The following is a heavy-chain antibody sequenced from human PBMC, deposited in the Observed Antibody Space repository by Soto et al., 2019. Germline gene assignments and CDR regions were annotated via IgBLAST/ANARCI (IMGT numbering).Heavy chain of an antibody. V-gene: IGHV3-48*03. CDR2: IDGSGTTK. J-gene: IGHJ4*02. D-gene: IGHD3-10*01. CDR1: GFTFNEFE. CDR3: ARGFGRFNY. Sequence: PGGSLRLSCGVSGFTFNEFEMNWVRQAPGKGLEWLAYIDGSGTTKKYADSVRGGFTISRDNPNTSLFLQMSSLSAADAAIYYCARGFGRFNYCGQGTLVSVSP.